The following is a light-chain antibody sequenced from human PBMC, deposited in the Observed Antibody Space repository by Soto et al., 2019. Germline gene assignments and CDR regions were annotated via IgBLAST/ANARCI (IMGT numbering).Light chain of an antibody. Sequence: QSVQTQPPSASGAPGQRVSISCSGSSSNIGSHSVNWYQQLPGTAPKLLIYSDNQRPSGVPDRFSGSKSGTSASLAISGLQSEDEADYYCAAWDDSLNGFVFGTGTKVTVL. CDR1: SSNIGSHS. CDR2: SDN. J-gene: IGLJ1*01. CDR3: AAWDDSLNGFV. V-gene: IGLV1-44*01.